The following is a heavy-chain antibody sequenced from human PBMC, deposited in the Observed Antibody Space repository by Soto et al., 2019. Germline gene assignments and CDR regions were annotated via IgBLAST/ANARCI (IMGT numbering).Heavy chain of an antibody. CDR1: GYTFTSYD. CDR2: MNPNSGNT. J-gene: IGHJ5*02. Sequence: ASVKVSCKASGYTFTSYDINWVRQATGQGLEWMGWMNPNSGNTGYAQKFQGRVTMTRNTSISTAYMELSSLRSEDTAVYYCARALRAAFNWFDPWGQGTLVTVSS. CDR3: ARALRAAFNWFDP. V-gene: IGHV1-8*01. D-gene: IGHD2-15*01.